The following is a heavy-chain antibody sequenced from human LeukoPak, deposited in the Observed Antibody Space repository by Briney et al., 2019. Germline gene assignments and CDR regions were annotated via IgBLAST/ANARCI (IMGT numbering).Heavy chain of an antibody. Sequence: PSETLSLTCTVSGGSISSYYWSWIRQPPGKGLEWIGYIYYSGSTNYNPSLKSRVTISVDTSKNQFSLKLSSVTAADTAVYYCARLGGNSPYYYGMDVWGQGTTVTVSS. CDR1: GGSISSYY. D-gene: IGHD4-23*01. V-gene: IGHV4-59*08. J-gene: IGHJ6*02. CDR2: IYYSGST. CDR3: ARLGGNSPYYYGMDV.